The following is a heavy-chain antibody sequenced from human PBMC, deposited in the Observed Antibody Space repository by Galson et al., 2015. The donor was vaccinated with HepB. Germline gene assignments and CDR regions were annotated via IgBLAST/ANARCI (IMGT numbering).Heavy chain of an antibody. CDR1: GFAFDTHV. J-gene: IGHJ5*01. D-gene: IGHD5-18*01. CDR3: AKGYGLFDS. Sequence: SLRLSCAASGFAFDTHVMSWVRQAPGRGLEWISGISGNGDSTFYADSVKGRFTVSRDNPNNMLYLQMNSLRAEDAGLYFCAKGYGLFDSWGQGILVTVSS. CDR2: ISGNGDST. V-gene: IGHV3-23*01.